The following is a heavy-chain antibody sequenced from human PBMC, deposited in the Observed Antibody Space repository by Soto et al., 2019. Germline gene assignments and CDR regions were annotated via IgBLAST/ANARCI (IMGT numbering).Heavy chain of an antibody. CDR1: GDTVTKYG. CDR2: ISFYNGHT. D-gene: IGHD6-19*01. J-gene: IGHJ4*02. V-gene: IGHV1-18*01. CDR3: ASATSIAVAGKET. Sequence: QVQLVQSGGEVKKPGASVKVSCKASGDTVTKYGISWVRQAPGQGLEWLGWISFYNGHTNDALKFQDRITFTTATSTSTASMELRSLTSDDTAVYYCASATSIAVAGKETWGQGTLVTVSS.